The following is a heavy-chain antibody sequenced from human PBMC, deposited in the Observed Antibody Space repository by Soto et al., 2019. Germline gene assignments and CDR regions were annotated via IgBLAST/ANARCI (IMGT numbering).Heavy chain of an antibody. CDR2: INTYSGKT. CDR3: ARRYGDPSSSTGFDY. D-gene: IGHD2-21*02. Sequence: QVQLVQSGAEVKKPGASVKVSCKDSGYTFSIYSITWVRQAPGQGLEWMGGINTYSGKTYYAQKFQGSVTMTTDTATSTANMDMRSLRSDDTAVYYCARRYGDPSSSTGFDYWGQGTLVSVSS. CDR1: GYTFSIYS. J-gene: IGHJ4*02. V-gene: IGHV1-18*01.